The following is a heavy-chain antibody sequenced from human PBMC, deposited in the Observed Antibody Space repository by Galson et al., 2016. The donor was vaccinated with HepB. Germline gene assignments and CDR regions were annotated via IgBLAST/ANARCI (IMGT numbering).Heavy chain of an antibody. J-gene: IGHJ4*02. Sequence: SLRLSCAASGFTFSSYWMHWVRQAPGKGLVWVSRINSDGSSTSYADSGNGRFTISRDNDKKTLYLQMNSLRAEDTAVYYFARDTFGKDDYWRQGTLVTVAA. V-gene: IGHV3-74*01. CDR1: GFTFSSYW. D-gene: IGHD3-10*01. CDR3: ARDTFGKDDY. CDR2: INSDGSST.